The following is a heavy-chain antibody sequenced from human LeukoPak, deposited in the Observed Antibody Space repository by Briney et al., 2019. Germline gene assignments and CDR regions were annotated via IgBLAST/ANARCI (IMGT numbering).Heavy chain of an antibody. CDR1: GFTVSSNY. J-gene: IGHJ6*02. CDR3: ARPGGYYYYGMDV. V-gene: IGHV3-66*02. CDR2: IYSGGST. D-gene: IGHD1-26*01. Sequence: GGSLRLSCAVSGFTVSSNYMSWVRQAPGKGLDWVSVIYSGGSTYYADSVKGRFTISRDNSKNTLYLQMNSLGAEDTAVYYCARPGGYYYYGMDVWGQGTTVTVSS.